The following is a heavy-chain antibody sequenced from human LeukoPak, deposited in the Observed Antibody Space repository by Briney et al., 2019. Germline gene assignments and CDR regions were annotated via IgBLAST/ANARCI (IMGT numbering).Heavy chain of an antibody. Sequence: GGSLRLSCAASGFTFSTYAMNWVRQAPGRGLEWVSAISGSGGSTYYADSVKGRFTISRDNSKNTLYLQMNSLRAEDTAVYYCAKDIVVIPAGGDCFDPWGQGTLVTVSS. V-gene: IGHV3-23*01. CDR2: ISGSGGST. D-gene: IGHD2-2*01. J-gene: IGHJ5*02. CDR3: AKDIVVIPAGGDCFDP. CDR1: GFTFSTYA.